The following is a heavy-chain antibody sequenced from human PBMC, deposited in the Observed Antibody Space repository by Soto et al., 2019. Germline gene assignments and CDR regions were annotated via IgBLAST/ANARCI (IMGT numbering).Heavy chain of an antibody. D-gene: IGHD6-19*01. Sequence: TLSLTCNMSGDSYSISTYSWSWIRQPPGKALQWIGFIYQSGVTSYNPSLASRVSISLDRSNNQCSLKLKSVTAADSAVYFCAGMPYTSGFRFDPWGPGTLVTVSS. CDR3: AGMPYTSGFRFDP. J-gene: IGHJ5*02. CDR1: GDSYSISTYS. CDR2: IYQSGVT. V-gene: IGHV4-30-2*01.